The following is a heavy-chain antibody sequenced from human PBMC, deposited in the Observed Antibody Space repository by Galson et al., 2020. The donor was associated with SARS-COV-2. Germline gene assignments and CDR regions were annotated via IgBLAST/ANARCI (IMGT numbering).Heavy chain of an antibody. D-gene: IGHD4-4*01. CDR1: GGSISSGGYS. J-gene: IGHJ4*02. CDR2: IYNSGNT. CDR3: VREGDDYNNFYY. V-gene: IGHV4-30-4*07. Sequence: SETLSLTCAVSGGSISSGGYSWGWIRQPPGKGLEWIGYIYNSGNTYYNPSLKSRVTISLDTSRNQFSLKLTSLTAADTAVYYCVREGDDYNNFYYWGQGTLVTVSS.